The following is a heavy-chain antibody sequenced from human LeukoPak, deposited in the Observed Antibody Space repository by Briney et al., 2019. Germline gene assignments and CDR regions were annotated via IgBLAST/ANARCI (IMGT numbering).Heavy chain of an antibody. J-gene: IGHJ6*03. CDR2: IIPISGTA. Sequence: SVKVSCKASGGTFSSYAISWVRQAPGQGLEWMGGIIPISGTANYAQKFQGRVTITTDESTSTAYMELSSLRSEDTAVYYCARVYYKYCSGGSCYSGYYYYMDVWGKGTTVTVSS. V-gene: IGHV1-69*05. D-gene: IGHD2-15*01. CDR1: GGTFSSYA. CDR3: ARVYYKYCSGGSCYSGYYYYMDV.